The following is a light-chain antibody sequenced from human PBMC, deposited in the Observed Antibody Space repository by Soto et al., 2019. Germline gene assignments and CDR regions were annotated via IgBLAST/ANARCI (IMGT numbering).Light chain of an antibody. J-gene: IGLJ1*01. Sequence: SLLTQPRSVSGSPGQSVTISCTGTSSDVGGYNYVSWYQQHPGKAPKLMIYDVSKRPSGVPDRFSGSKSGNTASLTISGLQAEDEADYYCCSYGVFGTGTKVTVL. V-gene: IGLV2-11*01. CDR2: DVS. CDR3: CSYGV. CDR1: SSDVGGYNY.